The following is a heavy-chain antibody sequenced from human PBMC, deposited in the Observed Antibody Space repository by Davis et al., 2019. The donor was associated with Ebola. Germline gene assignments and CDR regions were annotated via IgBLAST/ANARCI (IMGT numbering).Heavy chain of an antibody. CDR2: INAGNGNT. J-gene: IGHJ6*02. CDR3: AGNSVTTRLDYYGMDV. Sequence: AASVKVSCKASGYPFTRFAIHWVRQAPGQRLEWMGWINAGNGNTIYSQNFQGRVTITRDTSASTVYMELSSLRSEDTAVYYCAGNSVTTRLDYYGMDVWGQGTTVTVSS. V-gene: IGHV1-3*01. CDR1: GYPFTRFA. D-gene: IGHD4-17*01.